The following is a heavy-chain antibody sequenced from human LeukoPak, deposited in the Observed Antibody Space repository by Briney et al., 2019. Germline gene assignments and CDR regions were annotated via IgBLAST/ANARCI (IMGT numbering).Heavy chain of an antibody. J-gene: IGHJ4*02. D-gene: IGHD6-13*01. Sequence: PSETLSLTCTVSGGSISSSSSYWGWIRQPPGKGLEWIGSIYHSGSTYYNPSLKSRVTISVDRSKNQFSLKLSSVTAADTAVYYCARAETYSSSWYSPGGYFDYWGQGTLVTVSS. V-gene: IGHV4-39*07. CDR1: GGSISSSSSY. CDR3: ARAETYSSSWYSPGGYFDY. CDR2: IYHSGST.